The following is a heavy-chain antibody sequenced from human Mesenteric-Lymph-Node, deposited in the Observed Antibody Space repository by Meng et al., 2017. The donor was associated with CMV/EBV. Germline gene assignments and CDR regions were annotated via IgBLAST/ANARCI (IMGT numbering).Heavy chain of an antibody. CDR2: IKEDGSER. D-gene: IGHD3-3*01. CDR1: GFDLNTYW. Sequence: GGSLRLSCVVSGFDLNTYWMSWVRQAPGKGLEWVANIKEDGSERFFVDSVKGRFTISRDDAQNSVYLEMNSLKVEDTGVYYCARDQPNYYDPSHSFQYWGQGTLVTVSS. CDR3: ARDQPNYYDPSHSFQY. J-gene: IGHJ1*01. V-gene: IGHV3-7*01.